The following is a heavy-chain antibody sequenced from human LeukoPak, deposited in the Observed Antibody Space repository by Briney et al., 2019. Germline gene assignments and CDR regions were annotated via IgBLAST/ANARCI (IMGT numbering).Heavy chain of an antibody. CDR2: IYYSGST. CDR3: ERATPDPGYCSSTSCYGWISY. J-gene: IGHJ4*02. V-gene: IGHV4-31*03. Sequence: PSETLSLTCTVSGGSISSGGYYWSWIRQHPGKGLEWIGYIYYSGSTYYNPSLKSRVTKSVDTSKNQFSLKLSSVTAADTAVYYCERATPDPGYCSSTSCYGWISYWGQGTLVTVSS. CDR1: GGSISSGGYY. D-gene: IGHD2-2*01.